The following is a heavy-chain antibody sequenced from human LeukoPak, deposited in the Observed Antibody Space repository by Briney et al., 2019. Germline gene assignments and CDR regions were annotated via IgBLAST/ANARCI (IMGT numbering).Heavy chain of an antibody. CDR3: AREDRWELLAGFDY. CDR2: ISSSGSTI. D-gene: IGHD1-26*01. J-gene: IGHJ4*02. Sequence: GGSLRLSCAASGFTFSSYEMNWVRQAPGKGLEWVSYISSSGSTIYYADSVKGRFTISRDNAKNSLYLQMNSLRAEATAVYYCAREDRWELLAGFDYWGQGTLVTVSS. V-gene: IGHV3-48*03. CDR1: GFTFSSYE.